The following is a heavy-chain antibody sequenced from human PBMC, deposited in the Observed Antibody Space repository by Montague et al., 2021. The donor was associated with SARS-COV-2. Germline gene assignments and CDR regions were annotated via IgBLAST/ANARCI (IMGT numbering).Heavy chain of an antibody. V-gene: IGHV3-30*04. CDR3: ARDLESTGYFDPYYYHGMDV. J-gene: IGHJ6*02. CDR2: ISHEGSYK. Sequence: SLRLSCAASGLTFSSYALHWVRQASGKGLEWVADISHEGSYKYYADSVKGRFTISRDNSKNTLYLDMNSLRAEDTALYYCARDLESTGYFDPYYYHGMDVWGQGTTVTVSS. D-gene: IGHD3-9*01. CDR1: GLTFSSYA.